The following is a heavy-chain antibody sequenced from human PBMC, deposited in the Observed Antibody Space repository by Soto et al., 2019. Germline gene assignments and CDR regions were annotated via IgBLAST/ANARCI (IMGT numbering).Heavy chain of an antibody. Sequence: QVQLVQSGAEVKKPGASVKVSCKASGYTFNNYYIHWVRQAPGQGLEWMAIINPNGGSTNYAQEFQGRVTLTRDTSTSTVYMELSGLSDEATAVYYCARDLAAGAYWGQGSLVSVSS. CDR1: GYTFNNYY. D-gene: IGHD6-13*01. CDR2: INPNGGST. J-gene: IGHJ4*02. V-gene: IGHV1-46*02. CDR3: ARDLAAGAY.